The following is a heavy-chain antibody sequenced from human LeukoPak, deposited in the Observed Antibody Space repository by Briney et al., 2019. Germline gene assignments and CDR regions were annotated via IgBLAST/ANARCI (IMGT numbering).Heavy chain of an antibody. CDR1: GGSISSSSYY. CDR2: IYYSGST. CDR3: AGGSGSYSGWFDP. V-gene: IGHV4-39*07. Sequence: PSETLSLTCTVSGGSISSSSYYWGWIRQPPGKGLEWIGYIYYSGSTYYNPSLKSRFTISVDTSKNQFSLKLSSVTAADTAVYYCAGGSGSYSGWFDPWGQGTLVTVSS. D-gene: IGHD3-10*01. J-gene: IGHJ5*02.